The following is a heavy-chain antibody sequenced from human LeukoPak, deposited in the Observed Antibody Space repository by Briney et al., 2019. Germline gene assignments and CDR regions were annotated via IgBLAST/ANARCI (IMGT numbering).Heavy chain of an antibody. Sequence: PGGSLRLSCVASGFTSSDHYMDWVRQAPGKGLEWVGRTRNKANSYTTKYAASVEGRFTISRDTSKNLLYLQLNSLKTEDTAVYYCARAGDCGAGTCYSDYYDYWGQGTLVTVSS. D-gene: IGHD2-15*01. CDR3: ARAGDCGAGTCYSDYYDY. V-gene: IGHV3-72*01. J-gene: IGHJ4*02. CDR2: TRNKANSYTT. CDR1: GFTSSDHY.